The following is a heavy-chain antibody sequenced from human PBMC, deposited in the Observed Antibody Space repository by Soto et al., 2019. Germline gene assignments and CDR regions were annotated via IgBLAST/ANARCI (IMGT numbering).Heavy chain of an antibody. CDR3: AREEYDYGSGAFFDY. Sequence: QVQLVQSGAEVKKPGSSVKVSCKASGGTFSSYTISWVRQAPGQGLEWMGRIIPILGIANYAQKCQGRVTITAVKSTSTAYMEPSSLRSEDRAVYYCAREEYDYGSGAFFDYRGQGNLVTGSS. CDR2: IIPILGIA. D-gene: IGHD3-10*01. J-gene: IGHJ4*02. CDR1: GGTFSSYT. V-gene: IGHV1-69*08.